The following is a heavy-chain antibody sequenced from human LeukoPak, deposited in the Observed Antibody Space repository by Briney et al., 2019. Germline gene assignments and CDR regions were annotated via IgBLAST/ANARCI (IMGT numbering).Heavy chain of an antibody. J-gene: IGHJ4*02. D-gene: IGHD3-22*01. CDR2: ISYDGSNK. CDR3: ARDGQYYDSSGYLAPALRYYFDY. CDR1: GFTFSSYA. Sequence: GGSLRLSCAASGFTFSSYAMHWVRQAPGKGLEWVAVISYDGSNKYYADSVKGRFTISRDNSKNTLYLQMNSLRAEDTAVHYCARDGQYYDSSGYLAPALRYYFDYWGQGTLVTVSS. V-gene: IGHV3-30-3*01.